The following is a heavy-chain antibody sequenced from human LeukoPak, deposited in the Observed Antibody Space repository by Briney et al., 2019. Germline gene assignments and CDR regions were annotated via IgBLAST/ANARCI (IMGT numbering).Heavy chain of an antibody. CDR2: ISTSSSYI. CDR3: ATSQGSWPDYFDY. CDR1: GFTFNNYC. V-gene: IGHV3-21*01. J-gene: IGHJ4*01. Sequence: GGSLRLSCVASGFTFNNYCMNWVRQAPGKGLEWVSSISTSSSYIYYADSVKGRFTISRDNARKSVYLQMNSLRAEDTAVYYCATSQGSWPDYFDYWGQGTLVTVSS. D-gene: IGHD6-13*01.